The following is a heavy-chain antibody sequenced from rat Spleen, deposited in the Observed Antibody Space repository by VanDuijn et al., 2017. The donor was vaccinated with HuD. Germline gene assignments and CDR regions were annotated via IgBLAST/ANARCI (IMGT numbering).Heavy chain of an antibody. D-gene: IGHD1-2*01. V-gene: IGHV2-1*01. J-gene: IGHJ2*01. CDR3: ARADIAAISTGGI. Sequence: QVQLKESGPALVQPSQTLSLTCTVSGFSLISYSVNWVRQPPGKGLEWMGGIWGDGSTNYNSALKSRLSISRDTSKSQVFLQMNNLQTEDTAMYFCARADIAAISTGGIWGQGVMVTVSS. CDR1: GFSLISYS. CDR2: IWGDGST.